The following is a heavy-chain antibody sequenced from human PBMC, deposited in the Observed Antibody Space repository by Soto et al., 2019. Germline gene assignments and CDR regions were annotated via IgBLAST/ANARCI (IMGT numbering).Heavy chain of an antibody. V-gene: IGHV2-26*01. D-gene: IGHD3-10*01. Sequence: SGPTLVNPTETLTLTCTVSGFSLSNARMGVSWIRQPPGKALEWLAHIFSNDEKSYSTSLKSRLTISKDTSKSQVVLTMTNMDPVDTATYYCARIQISYYGSGSYHPKFDYWGQGTLVTVSS. CDR3: ARIQISYYGSGSYHPKFDY. J-gene: IGHJ4*02. CDR1: GFSLSNARMG. CDR2: IFSNDEK.